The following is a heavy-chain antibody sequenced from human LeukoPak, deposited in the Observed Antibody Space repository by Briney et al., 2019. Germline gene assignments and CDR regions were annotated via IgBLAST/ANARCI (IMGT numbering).Heavy chain of an antibody. Sequence: GGSLRLSYAASGFTFNNYAMNWVRQAPGKGLEWVSAISGIGGSTYYADSVKGRFTISRDNSKNTLYLQMNSLRAEDTAVYYCAKATSGWYLFDYWGQGTLVTVSS. J-gene: IGHJ4*02. CDR1: GFTFNNYA. CDR2: ISGIGGST. CDR3: AKATSGWYLFDY. V-gene: IGHV3-23*01. D-gene: IGHD6-19*01.